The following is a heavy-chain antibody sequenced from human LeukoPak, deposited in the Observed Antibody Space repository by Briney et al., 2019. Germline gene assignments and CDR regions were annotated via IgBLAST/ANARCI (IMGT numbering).Heavy chain of an antibody. CDR2: MKYDGSEI. V-gene: IGHV3-7*05. D-gene: IGHD5-12*01. CDR3: AREGTITAYNFDY. CDR1: GFIFSTYW. J-gene: IGHJ4*02. Sequence: PGGSLRLSCAASGFIFSTYWMNWVRQAPGKGLEWVANMKYDGSEIYYVDSVKGRFTISRDNAKSSVYLQMNSLRAEDTAVYYCAREGTITAYNFDYWGQGTLVTVSS.